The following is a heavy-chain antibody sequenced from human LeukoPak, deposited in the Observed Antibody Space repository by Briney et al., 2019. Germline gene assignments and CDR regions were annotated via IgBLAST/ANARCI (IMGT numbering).Heavy chain of an antibody. CDR3: ATDFRAGVIYAFDF. V-gene: IGHV1-24*01. Sequence: ASVKVSCKVSGYSLNTLSIHWVRQGSGKGLEWLGHVDSEDGETKYAQRFQGRVTMTEDRSTDTAYMELRSLTSEDTAVYYCATDFRAGVIYAFDFWGQGTMVGVSS. CDR1: GYSLNTLS. J-gene: IGHJ3*01. D-gene: IGHD3-22*01. CDR2: VDSEDGET.